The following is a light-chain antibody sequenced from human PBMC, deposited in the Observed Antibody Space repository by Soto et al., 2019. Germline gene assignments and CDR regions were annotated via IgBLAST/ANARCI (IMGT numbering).Light chain of an antibody. CDR1: QSVSSSY. Sequence: LVLTQSPGALSLSPRERAPLSCRAIQSVSSSYLAWYQQKPGQAPRLLIYGASSRATGIPDRFSGSGAGTDFTLTISRLEPEDFAVYYCQQYGSSPLWTFGQRTKVDIK. V-gene: IGKV3-20*01. CDR3: QQYGSSPLWT. CDR2: GAS. J-gene: IGKJ1*01.